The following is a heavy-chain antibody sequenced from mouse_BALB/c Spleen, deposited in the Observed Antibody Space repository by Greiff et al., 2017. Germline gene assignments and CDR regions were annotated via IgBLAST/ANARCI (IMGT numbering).Heavy chain of an antibody. J-gene: IGHJ4*01. V-gene: IGHV7-3*02. CDR3: ARVPPYYGRLPYYAMDY. CDR1: GFTFTDYY. Sequence: EVQLVESGGGLVQPGGSLRLSCATSGFTFTDYYMSWVRQPPGKALEWLGFIRNKANGYTTEYSASVKGRFTISRDNSQSILYLQMNTLRAEDSATYYCARVPPYYGRLPYYAMDYWGQGTSVTVSS. D-gene: IGHD1-1*01. CDR2: IRNKANGYTT.